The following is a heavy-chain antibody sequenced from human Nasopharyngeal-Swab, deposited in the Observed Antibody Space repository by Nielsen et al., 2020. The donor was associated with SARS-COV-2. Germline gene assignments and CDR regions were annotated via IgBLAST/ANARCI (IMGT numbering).Heavy chain of an antibody. D-gene: IGHD5-18*01. J-gene: IGHJ4*02. CDR3: ARFMPTAMATYWDY. Sequence: SETLSLTYAVYGGSFSGYYWSWIRQPPEKGLEWIGEINHSGSTNYNPSLKSRVTISVDTSKNQFSLKLSSVTAADTAVYYCARFMPTAMATYWDYWGQGTLVTVSS. V-gene: IGHV4-34*01. CDR2: INHSGST. CDR1: GGSFSGYY.